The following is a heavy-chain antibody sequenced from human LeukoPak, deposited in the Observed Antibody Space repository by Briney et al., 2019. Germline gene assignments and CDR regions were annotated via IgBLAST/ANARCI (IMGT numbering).Heavy chain of an antibody. V-gene: IGHV4-34*01. J-gene: IGHJ5*02. CDR2: INHSGST. D-gene: IGHD2-21*02. CDR3: ARAAYCGGDCYGWFDP. CDR1: GGSFSGYY. Sequence: SETLSLTCAVYGGSFSGYYWSWIRQPPGKGLEWIGEINHSGSTNYNPSLKSRVTISVDTSKNQSSLKLSSVTAADTAVYYCARAAYCGGDCYGWFDPWGQGTLVTVSS.